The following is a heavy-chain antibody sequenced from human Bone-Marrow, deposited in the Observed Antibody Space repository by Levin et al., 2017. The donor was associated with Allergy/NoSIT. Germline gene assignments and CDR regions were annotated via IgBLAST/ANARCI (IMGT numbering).Heavy chain of an antibody. Sequence: GGSLRLSCVASGFNLEDYMMHWVRQAPGKGLEWVSGINRNSAHRGHADSVEGRFTISRDNAKNSLYLQINSLRVEDTAFYFCARQAVPSASEVWFDSWGQGTLVTVSS. J-gene: IGHJ5*01. CDR3: ARQAVPSASEVWFDS. V-gene: IGHV3-9*01. CDR2: INRNSAHR. CDR1: GFNLEDYM. D-gene: IGHD1-14*01.